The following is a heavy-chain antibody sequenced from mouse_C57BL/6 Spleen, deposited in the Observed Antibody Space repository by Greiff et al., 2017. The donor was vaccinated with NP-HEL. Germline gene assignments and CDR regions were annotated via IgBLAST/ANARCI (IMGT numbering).Heavy chain of an antibody. Sequence: VQLQQSGPELVKPGASVKISCKASGYTFTDYYMNWVKQSHGKSLEWIGDINPNNGGTSYNQKFKGKATLTVDKSSSTAYMELRSLTSEDSAVYYCAREAQGYWGQGTTLTVSS. CDR2: INPNNGGT. J-gene: IGHJ2*01. V-gene: IGHV1-26*01. CDR3: AREAQGY. CDR1: GYTFTDYY. D-gene: IGHD3-2*02.